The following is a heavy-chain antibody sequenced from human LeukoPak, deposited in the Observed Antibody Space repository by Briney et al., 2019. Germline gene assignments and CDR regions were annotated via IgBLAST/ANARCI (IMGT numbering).Heavy chain of an antibody. V-gene: IGHV4-39*01. CDR1: GGSISSSSYY. CDR3: ARHVVSGYLDYWYFDL. Sequence: SETLSLTRTVSGGSISSSSYYWGSIRHPPGKGLEWIGSIYYSGSTYYNPSLKSRVTISVDTSKNQFSLKLSSVTAADTAVYYCARHVVSGYLDYWYFDLWGRGTLVTVSS. CDR2: IYYSGST. J-gene: IGHJ2*01. D-gene: IGHD3-3*01.